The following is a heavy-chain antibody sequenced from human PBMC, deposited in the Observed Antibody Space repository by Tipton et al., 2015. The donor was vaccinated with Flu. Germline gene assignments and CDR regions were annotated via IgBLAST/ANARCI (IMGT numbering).Heavy chain of an antibody. CDR1: GFTFSSYE. V-gene: IGHV3-48*03. Sequence: SLRLSCAASGFTFSSYEMNWVRQAPGKGLEWVSYISGIGSPIYYADSVKGRFTISRDNARNSLYLQMNSLRAEDTAVYYCARGGYNYGVFDYWGQGTLVTVSS. J-gene: IGHJ4*02. D-gene: IGHD5-18*01. CDR2: ISGIGSPI. CDR3: ARGGYNYGVFDY.